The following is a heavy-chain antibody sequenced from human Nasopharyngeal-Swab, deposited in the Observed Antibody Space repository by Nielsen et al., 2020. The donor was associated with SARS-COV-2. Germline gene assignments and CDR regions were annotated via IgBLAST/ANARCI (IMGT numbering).Heavy chain of an antibody. V-gene: IGHV3-23*01. CDR1: GFTFSNFA. Sequence: GESLKISCAASGFTFSNFAMSWVRQAPGKGLEWVSVISGDSDSTYYTDSVRGRFTISRDNSKNTLNLQMNNLRAEGTAIYYCAKDRDSGDDSEEYYHYYGMDVWGQGAPVTVSS. CDR2: ISGDSDST. J-gene: IGHJ6*02. CDR3: AKDRDSGDDSEEYYHYYGMDV. D-gene: IGHD5-12*01.